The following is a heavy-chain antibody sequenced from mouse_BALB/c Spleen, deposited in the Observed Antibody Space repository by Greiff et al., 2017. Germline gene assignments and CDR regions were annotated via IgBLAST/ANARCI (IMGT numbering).Heavy chain of an antibody. V-gene: IGHV2-5-1*01. CDR3: AKTMITAPSYWYFDV. D-gene: IGHD2-4*01. CDR2: IWRGGST. J-gene: IGHJ1*01. CDR1: GFSLTSYG. Sequence: QVQLKQSGPRLVQPSQSLSITCTVSGFSLTSYGVHWVRQSPGKGLEWLGVIWRGGSTDYNAAFMSRLSITKDNSKSQVFFKMNSLQADDTAIYYCAKTMITAPSYWYFDVWGAGTTVTVSS.